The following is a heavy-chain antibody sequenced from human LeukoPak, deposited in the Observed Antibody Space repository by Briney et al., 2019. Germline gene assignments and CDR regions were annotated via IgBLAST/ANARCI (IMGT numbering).Heavy chain of an antibody. CDR3: ARGWKYTSGYRVTELGSGYSDY. J-gene: IGHJ4*02. D-gene: IGHD3-9*01. CDR1: GFTVSSNY. V-gene: IGHV3-53*01. CDR2: IYSGGST. Sequence: PGGSLRLSCAASGFTVSSNYMSWVRQAPGKGLEWVSVIYSGGSTYYADSVKGRFTISRDNSKNTLYLQMNSLRAEDTAVYYCARGWKYTSGYRVTELGSGYSDYWGQGTLVTVSS.